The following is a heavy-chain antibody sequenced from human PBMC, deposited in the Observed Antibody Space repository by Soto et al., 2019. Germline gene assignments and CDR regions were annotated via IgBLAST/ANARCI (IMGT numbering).Heavy chain of an antibody. D-gene: IGHD6-6*01. CDR3: ARSSITPRLFMYPFDY. CDR1: GGSISSGGYS. CDR2: IYHSGST. Sequence: SETLSLTCAVSGGSISSGGYSWSWIRQPPGKGLEWIGYIYHSGSTYYNPSLKSRVTISVDTSKNQFSLRLNSVTAADTAVYYCARSSITPRLFMYPFDYWGQGTLVTVSS. J-gene: IGHJ4*02. V-gene: IGHV4-30-2*01.